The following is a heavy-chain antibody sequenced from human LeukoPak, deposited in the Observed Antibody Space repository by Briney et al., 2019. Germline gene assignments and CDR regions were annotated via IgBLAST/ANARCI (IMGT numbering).Heavy chain of an antibody. J-gene: IGHJ5*02. CDR2: ITGSDDRT. D-gene: IGHD3-22*01. CDR3: AKGAQVGSGYRPDL. CDR1: GFTFSGAA. V-gene: IGHV3-23*01. Sequence: PGGSLRLSCAASGFTFSGAAMTWVRQAPGKGLVWVSTITGSDDRTYYADSVKGRFTLSRDYSKNTLRLQMSSLSVEDTAIYDCAKGAQVGSGYRPDLWGQGTLVTVSS.